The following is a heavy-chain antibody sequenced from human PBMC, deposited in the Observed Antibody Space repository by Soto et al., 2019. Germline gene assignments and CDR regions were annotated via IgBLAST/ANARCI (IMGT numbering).Heavy chain of an antibody. V-gene: IGHV1-24*01. J-gene: IGHJ3*02. D-gene: IGHD2-2*01. CDR1: GYTLTELS. CDR2: FDPEDGET. Sequence: ASVKVSCKVSGYTLTELSMHWVRQAPGKGLEWMGGFDPEDGETIYAQKFQGRVTMTEDTSTDTAYMELSSLRSEDTAVYYCATIYGAPADVRAFDIWGQGTMVTVSS. CDR3: ATIYGAPADVRAFDI.